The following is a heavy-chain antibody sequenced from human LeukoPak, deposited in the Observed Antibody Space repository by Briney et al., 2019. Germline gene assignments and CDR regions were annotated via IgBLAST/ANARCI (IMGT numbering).Heavy chain of an antibody. J-gene: IGHJ6*02. CDR3: AKDTTGFGESNYYYYGMDV. Sequence: PGGSLRLSCAASGFTFSSYAMSWVRQAPGKGLEWVSAISGSGGSTYYADSVKGRFTISRDNSKNTLYLQMNSLRAEDTAVYYCAKDTTGFGESNYYYYGMDVWGQGTTVTVSS. CDR2: ISGSGGST. V-gene: IGHV3-23*01. CDR1: GFTFSSYA. D-gene: IGHD3-10*01.